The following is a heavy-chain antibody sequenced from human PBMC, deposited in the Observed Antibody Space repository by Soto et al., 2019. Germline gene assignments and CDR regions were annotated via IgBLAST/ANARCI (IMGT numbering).Heavy chain of an antibody. CDR2: IKDDGSEI. CDR3: ARDIGFAYVN. D-gene: IGHD5-12*01. J-gene: IGHJ4*02. V-gene: IGHV3-7*01. CDR1: GFNVMSYW. Sequence: GGSLRLSCAVSGFNVMSYWMSWVRQAPGKGLEWVASIKDDGSEIYYLQSVRGRFTISRDSAGNALHLAMNYMSAEDTGVYFCARDIGFAYVNWGQGILLTVSS.